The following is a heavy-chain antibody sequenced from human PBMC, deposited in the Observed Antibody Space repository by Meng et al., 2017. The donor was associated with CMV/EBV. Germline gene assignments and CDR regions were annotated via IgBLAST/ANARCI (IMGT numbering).Heavy chain of an antibody. V-gene: IGHV1-2*02. CDR1: GYTFTGYY. CDR3: ARGHRYCSSTSCYNVHDAFDI. CDR2: INPNSGGT. J-gene: IGHJ3*02. Sequence: ASVKVSCKASGYTFTGYYMHWVRQAPGQGLEWMGWINPNSGGTNYAQKFQGRVTMTRDTSISTAYMELSRLRSDDTAVYYCARGHRYCSSTSCYNVHDAFDIWGQGTMVTVSS. D-gene: IGHD2-2*01.